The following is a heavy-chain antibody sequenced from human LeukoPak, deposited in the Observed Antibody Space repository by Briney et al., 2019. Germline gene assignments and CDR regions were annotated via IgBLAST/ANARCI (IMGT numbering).Heavy chain of an antibody. J-gene: IGHJ3*02. CDR3: ARHDIVVVPAAHDAFDI. CDR2: IYTSGST. CDR1: GGSISSYY. D-gene: IGHD2-2*01. Sequence: SETLSLTCTVSGGSISSYYGSWIRQPPGKGLEWIGYIYTSGSTNYNPSLKSRVTISVDTSKNQFSLKLSSVTAADTAVYYCARHDIVVVPAAHDAFDIWGQGTMVTVSS. V-gene: IGHV4-4*09.